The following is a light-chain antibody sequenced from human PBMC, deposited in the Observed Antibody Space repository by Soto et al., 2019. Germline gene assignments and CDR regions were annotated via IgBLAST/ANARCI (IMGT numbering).Light chain of an antibody. CDR3: QQSYSTPT. J-gene: IGKJ2*01. V-gene: IGKV1-39*01. Sequence: DIQMTQSPSSLSASVGDRVTITCRASQSISSYLNWYQQKPGKAPKNLIYAASSLQSGVPSRFSGSESETDFTHTISSLQPEDFATYYCQQSYSTPTFGQGTKLEIK. CDR1: QSISSY. CDR2: AAS.